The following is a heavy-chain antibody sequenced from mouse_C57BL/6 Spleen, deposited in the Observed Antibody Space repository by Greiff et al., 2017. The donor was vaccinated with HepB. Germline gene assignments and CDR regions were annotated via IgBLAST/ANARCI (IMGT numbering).Heavy chain of an antibody. CDR1: GYTFTSYW. D-gene: IGHD1-1*01. CDR3: ASSITTVVGGMDY. V-gene: IGHV1-7*01. CDR2: INPSSGYT. J-gene: IGHJ4*01. Sequence: QVHVKQSGAELAKPGASVKLSCKASGYTFTSYWMHWVKQRPGQGLEWIGYINPSSGYTKYNQKFKDKATLTADKSSSTAYMQLSSLTYEDSAVYYCASSITTVVGGMDYWGQGTSVTVSS.